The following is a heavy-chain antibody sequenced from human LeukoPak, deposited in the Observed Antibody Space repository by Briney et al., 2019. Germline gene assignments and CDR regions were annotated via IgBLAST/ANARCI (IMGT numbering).Heavy chain of an antibody. V-gene: IGHV4-38-2*02. Sequence: SETLSLTCTVSGYSISSGYYWGWIRQPPGKGLEWIGSIYHSGSTYYNPSPKSRVTISVDTSKNQFSLKLSSVTAADTAVYYCARDLLTGGYCSGGSCYDYWGQGTLVTVSS. CDR3: ARDLLTGGYCSGGSCYDY. CDR1: GYSISSGYY. D-gene: IGHD2-15*01. CDR2: IYHSGST. J-gene: IGHJ4*02.